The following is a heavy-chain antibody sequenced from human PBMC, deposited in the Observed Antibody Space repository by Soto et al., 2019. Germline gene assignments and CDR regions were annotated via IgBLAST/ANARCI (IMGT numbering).Heavy chain of an antibody. V-gene: IGHV3-15*07. CDR2: IKSKTDGGTT. CDR1: GFTFSNAW. Sequence: PGGSLRLSCAASGFTFSNAWMNWVRQAPGKGLEWVGRIKSKTDGGTTDYAAPVKGRFTISRDDSKNTLYLQMNSLKTEDTAVYYCFAVLMVYAIPDTYYYYGMDVWGQGTTVTVSS. D-gene: IGHD2-8*01. J-gene: IGHJ6*02. CDR3: FAVLMVYAIPDTYYYYGMDV.